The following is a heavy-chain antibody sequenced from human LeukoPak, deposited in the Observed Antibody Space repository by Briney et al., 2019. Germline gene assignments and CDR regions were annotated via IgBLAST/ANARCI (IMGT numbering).Heavy chain of an antibody. V-gene: IGHV3-30*04. CDR1: GFTFSSYA. Sequence: GGSLRLSCAASGFTFSSYAMHWVRQAPGKGLEWVAVISYDGSNKYYADSVKGRFTISRDNSKNTLYLQMNSLRAEDTAVYYCARDVVVVVALYAFDIWGKGTTVTISS. CDR2: ISYDGSNK. CDR3: ARDVVVVVALYAFDI. J-gene: IGHJ6*04. D-gene: IGHD2-15*01.